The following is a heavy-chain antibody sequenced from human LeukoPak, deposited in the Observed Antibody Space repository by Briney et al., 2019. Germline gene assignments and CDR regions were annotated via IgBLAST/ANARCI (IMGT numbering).Heavy chain of an antibody. V-gene: IGHV5-51*01. CDR3: ARHFPSSGSRYHFDY. D-gene: IGHD1-26*01. J-gene: IGHJ4*02. Sequence: GESLKISCKGSGYSFTTYWIGWVRQMPGKGLEWMGIIYPGDSTARYSPSFQGQVTISADKSITTAYLQWTSLKASDTAMYYCARHFPSSGSRYHFDYWGQGTQVTVSS. CDR2: IYPGDSTA. CDR1: GYSFTTYW.